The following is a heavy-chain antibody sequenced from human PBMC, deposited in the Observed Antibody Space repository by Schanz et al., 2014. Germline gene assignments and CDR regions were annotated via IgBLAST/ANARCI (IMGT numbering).Heavy chain of an antibody. V-gene: IGHV3-48*01. J-gene: IGHJ6*02. CDR2: ISGSSSTG. Sequence: EVQLVESGGGLVQPGGSLRLSCAASGFTFSSYSMNWVRQAPGKGLEWVSYISGSSSTGYYADSVKGRFTISRDKAKNSMILQMNRLRAEDTAVYYYARDVHLEQLGYSHYYYAMDVWGQGTTVTDSS. CDR3: ARDVHLEQLGYSHYYYAMDV. CDR1: GFTFSSYS. D-gene: IGHD2-15*01.